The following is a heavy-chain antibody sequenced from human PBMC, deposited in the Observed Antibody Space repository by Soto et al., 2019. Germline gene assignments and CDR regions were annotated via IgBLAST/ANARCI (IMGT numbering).Heavy chain of an antibody. CDR2: ISSSSSTI. CDR3: AREISVAGGHFDY. D-gene: IGHD6-19*01. J-gene: IGHJ4*02. V-gene: IGHV3-48*02. CDR1: GFTFSSYG. Sequence: SLRLSCTASGFTFSSYGMNWVRQAPGKGLEWVSSISSSSSTIYYADSVRGRFTISRDNAKNSLYLQMNSLRDEDTAVYYCAREISVAGGHFDYWGQGNLVTVSS.